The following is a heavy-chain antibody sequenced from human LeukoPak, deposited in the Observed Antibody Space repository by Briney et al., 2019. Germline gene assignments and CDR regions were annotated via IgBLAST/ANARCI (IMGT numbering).Heavy chain of an antibody. Sequence: SETLSLTCTVSGGSSSSYYWGWIRQPPGKGLEWFGIIYHSGSTYYNPSLKSRVTISVDTSKNQFSLKLSSVTAADTAVYYCARVSGRFTWYFDLWGRGTLVTVSS. CDR3: ARVSGRFTWYFDL. V-gene: IGHV4-38-2*02. J-gene: IGHJ2*01. CDR2: IYHSGST. CDR1: GGSSSSYY.